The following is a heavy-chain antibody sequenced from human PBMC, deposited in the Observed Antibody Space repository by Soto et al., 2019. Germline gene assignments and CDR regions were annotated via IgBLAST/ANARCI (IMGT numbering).Heavy chain of an antibody. CDR2: ISWNSNII. CDR3: AKGGPDGFCSGGRCYFDY. J-gene: IGHJ4*02. V-gene: IGHV3-9*01. D-gene: IGHD2-15*01. CDR1: GFTFDDYA. Sequence: EVQLVESGGGLVQPGRSLRLSCAASGFTFDDYAMHWVRRVPGKGLEWVSSISWNSNIIGYADSVKGRFTISRDNAKNSLYLQMNRLRPEDTALYYGAKGGPDGFCSGGRCYFDYWGQGTLVTVSS.